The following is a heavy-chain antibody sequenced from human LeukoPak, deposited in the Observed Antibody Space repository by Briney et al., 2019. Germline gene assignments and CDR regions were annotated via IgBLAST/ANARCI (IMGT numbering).Heavy chain of an antibody. V-gene: IGHV4-39*06. CDR2: IYYSGST. D-gene: IGHD6-19*01. Sequence: SETLSLTCTVSGGSISSSGYYWGWIRQPPGKGLEWIGSIYYSGSTYYNPSLKSRVTISVDTSKNQFPLKLSSVTAADTAVYYCARGEWPILLKQWLVPTEDWYFDLWGRGTLVTVSS. J-gene: IGHJ2*01. CDR1: GGSISSSGYY. CDR3: ARGEWPILLKQWLVPTEDWYFDL.